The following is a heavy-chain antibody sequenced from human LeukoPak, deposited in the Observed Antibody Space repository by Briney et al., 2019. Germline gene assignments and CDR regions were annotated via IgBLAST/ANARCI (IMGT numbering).Heavy chain of an antibody. CDR1: GASIISDTYY. Sequence: PSETLSLTCTVSGASIISDTYYWGWIRQPPGKGLECIGYIYYSGSTNYNPSLKSRVTISVDTSKNQFSLKLSSVTAADTAVYYCARGNSSWYGRYYYGMDVWGQGTTVTVSS. CDR3: ARGNSSWYGRYYYGMDV. V-gene: IGHV4-61*01. D-gene: IGHD6-13*01. CDR2: IYYSGST. J-gene: IGHJ6*02.